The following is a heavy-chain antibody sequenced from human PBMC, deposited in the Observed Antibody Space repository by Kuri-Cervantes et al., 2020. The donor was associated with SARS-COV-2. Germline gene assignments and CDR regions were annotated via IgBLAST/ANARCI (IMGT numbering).Heavy chain of an antibody. CDR1: GFTFSNYG. J-gene: IGHJ4*02. V-gene: IGHV3-33*01. Sequence: GGSLRLSCVVSGFTFSNYGMHWVRQTPSRGLEWVAIIWYDGTYKYYVDSVEGRFSISRDNSKNSLYLQMNNLRAEDTALYYCVRDYCSGGSCYGFDSWGQGTLVTVSS. CDR3: VRDYCSGGSCYGFDS. CDR2: IWYDGTYK. D-gene: IGHD2-15*01.